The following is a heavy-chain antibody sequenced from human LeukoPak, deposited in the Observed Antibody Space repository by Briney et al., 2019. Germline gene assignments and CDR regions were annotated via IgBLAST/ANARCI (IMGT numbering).Heavy chain of an antibody. CDR3: ARVTQYYYDSSGYPRKAFDY. V-gene: IGHV1-18*01. J-gene: IGHJ4*02. CDR2: ISAYNGNT. Sequence: ASVKVSCKASGYTFTSYGISWVRQAPGQGLEWMGWISAYNGNTNYAQKLQGRVTMTTDTSTSTAYMELRSLRSVDTAVYYCARVTQYYYDSSGYPRKAFDYWGQGTLVTVSS. CDR1: GYTFTSYG. D-gene: IGHD3-22*01.